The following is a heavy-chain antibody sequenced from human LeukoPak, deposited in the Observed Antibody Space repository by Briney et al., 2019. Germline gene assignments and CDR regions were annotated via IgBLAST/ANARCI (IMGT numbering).Heavy chain of an antibody. CDR3: AKDLWRVREVFIPRARGCFDY. D-gene: IGHD3-10*01. J-gene: IGHJ4*02. Sequence: GGSLRPSCAASRFTFSSTWMSWVRQAPGKGLQWVATINQDGSEKYYVDSVKGRFTISRDNAKNSLYLQMNSLRAEDTAVYYCAKDLWRVREVFIPRARGCFDYWGQGTLVTVSS. CDR1: RFTFSSTW. CDR2: INQDGSEK. V-gene: IGHV3-7*01.